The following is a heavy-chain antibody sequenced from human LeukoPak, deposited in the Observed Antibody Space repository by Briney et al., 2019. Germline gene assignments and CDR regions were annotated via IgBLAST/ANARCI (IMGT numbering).Heavy chain of an antibody. V-gene: IGHV4-59*08. CDR2: IYYSGST. D-gene: IGHD3-3*01. J-gene: IGHJ4*02. CDR1: GGSISSYY. CDR3: ARTYYDFWSGYKIFDY. Sequence: SETLSLTCTVSGGSISSYYWSWIRQPPGKGLEWIGYIYYSGSTNYNPSLKSRVTISVDTSKNQFSLKPSSVTAADTAVYYCARTYYDFWSGYKIFDYWGQGTLVTVSS.